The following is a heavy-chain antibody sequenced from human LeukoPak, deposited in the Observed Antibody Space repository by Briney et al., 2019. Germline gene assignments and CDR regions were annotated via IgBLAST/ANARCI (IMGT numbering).Heavy chain of an antibody. CDR2: IYTSGST. CDR3: ARVTNYYDSSGYPYYYYYYMDV. J-gene: IGHJ6*03. D-gene: IGHD3-22*01. V-gene: IGHV4-4*07. CDR1: GGSISSYY. Sequence: PSXXLXLTCTVSGGSISSYYWSWIRQPAGKGLEWIGRIYTSGSTNYNPSLKSRVTISVDTSKNQFSLKLSSVTAADTAVYYCARVTNYYDSSGYPYYYYYYMDVWGKGTTVTVSS.